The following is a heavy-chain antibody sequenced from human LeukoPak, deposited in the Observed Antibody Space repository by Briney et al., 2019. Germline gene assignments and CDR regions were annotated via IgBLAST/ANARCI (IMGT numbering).Heavy chain of an antibody. CDR2: IYYSGDS. D-gene: IGHD2/OR15-2a*01. J-gene: IGHJ4*02. V-gene: IGHV4-39*01. Sequence: PSETLSLTCTVSGGSISSSNYYWGWIRRPPGKGLEWIGTIYYSGDSYYNPSLKSRASISVDTSKNRFSLNLNSVTAADTAVYFCARHENIIMVPTAHAFDYWGQGALVTVSS. CDR1: GGSISSSNYY. CDR3: ARHENIIMVPTAHAFDY.